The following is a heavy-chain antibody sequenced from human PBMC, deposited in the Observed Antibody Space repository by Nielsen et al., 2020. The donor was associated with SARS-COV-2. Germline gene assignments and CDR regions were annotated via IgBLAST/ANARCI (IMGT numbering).Heavy chain of an antibody. Sequence: GGSLRLSCAASGFTFSSNAMSWVRPAPGKGLEWVSGISGSGGRTHYADSVKGRFTISRDNSKNTMYLQMNSLRAEDTAVYYCAKIHRAGPTPEDKWSWGQGTLVTVSS. V-gene: IGHV3-23*01. D-gene: IGHD1-14*01. CDR2: ISGSGGRT. CDR1: GFTFSSNA. CDR3: AKIHRAGPTPEDKWS. J-gene: IGHJ5*02.